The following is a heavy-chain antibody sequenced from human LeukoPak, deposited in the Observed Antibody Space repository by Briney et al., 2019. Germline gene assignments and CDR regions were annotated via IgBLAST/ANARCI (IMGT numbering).Heavy chain of an antibody. CDR1: GGSFSDYW. V-gene: IGHV4-34*01. CDR2: INHSGST. Sequence: SETLSLTCAVYGGSFSDYWWTWIRQSPGKGLEWIGEINHSGSTNYNPSLKSRVTISVDTSKNQFSLKLSSVTAADAAVYYCARRYMATSAEDFDYWGQGTLVTVSS. CDR3: ARRYMATSAEDFDY. J-gene: IGHJ4*02. D-gene: IGHD3-16*02.